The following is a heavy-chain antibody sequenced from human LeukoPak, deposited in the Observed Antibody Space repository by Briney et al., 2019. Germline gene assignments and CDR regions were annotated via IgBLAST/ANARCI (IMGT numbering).Heavy chain of an antibody. CDR1: GGSISSSSYY. CDR2: IYYSGST. D-gene: IGHD5-12*01. Sequence: LETLSLTCTVSGGSISSSSYYWGWIRQPPGKGLEWIGSIYYSGSTYYNPSLKSRVTISVDTSKNQFSLKLSSVTAADTAVYYCASRGYSGYDPFYYYYYMDVWGKGTTVTVSS. J-gene: IGHJ6*03. V-gene: IGHV4-39*07. CDR3: ASRGYSGYDPFYYYYYMDV.